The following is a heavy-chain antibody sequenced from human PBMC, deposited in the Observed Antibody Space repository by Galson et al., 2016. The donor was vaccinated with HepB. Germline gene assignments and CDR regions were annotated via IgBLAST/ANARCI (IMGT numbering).Heavy chain of an antibody. V-gene: IGHV4-39*01. D-gene: IGHD6-6*01. CDR1: GGSISTSTYY. CDR2: IYYSGGT. Sequence: ETLSLTCTVSGGSISTSTYYWGWIRQPPGKGLEWIGSIYYSGGTYYNPSLESRVTISVDTSKNQFSLNLSSVTAADTAVYYCARHFSSSSIVYGNWFDPWGQGTLVTVSS. CDR3: ARHFSSSSIVYGNWFDP. J-gene: IGHJ5*02.